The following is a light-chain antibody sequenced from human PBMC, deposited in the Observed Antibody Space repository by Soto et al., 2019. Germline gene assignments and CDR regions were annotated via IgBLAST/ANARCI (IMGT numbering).Light chain of an antibody. Sequence: LTQSPGTLSLSPGEIATLSCRASQSVSSSYLAWYQQKPGQAPRLLIYGASSRATGIPDRFSGSGSGTDFTLTISSLEPEDFAVYYCQQYGSSPWTFGQGTKVDIK. J-gene: IGKJ1*01. CDR1: QSVSSSY. CDR2: GAS. CDR3: QQYGSSPWT. V-gene: IGKV3-20*01.